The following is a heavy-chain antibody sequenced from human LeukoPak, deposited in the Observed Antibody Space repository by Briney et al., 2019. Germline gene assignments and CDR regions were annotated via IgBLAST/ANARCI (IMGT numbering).Heavy chain of an antibody. V-gene: IGHV1-18*04. CDR2: INPHTVDT. CDR1: VYTVITYG. D-gene: IGHD2-21*01. Sequence: ASVTVSFTSSVYTVITYGISWVRQAPGQGLEWMGWINPHTVDTKNAQILHDRVTMTADPFTDTAYMELRSLRSDDTAVYYCARGDFDFDSWGQGTLVTVS. J-gene: IGHJ4*02. CDR3: ARGDFDFDS.